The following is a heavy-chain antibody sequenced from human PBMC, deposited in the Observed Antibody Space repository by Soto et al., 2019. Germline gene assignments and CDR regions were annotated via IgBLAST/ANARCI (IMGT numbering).Heavy chain of an antibody. D-gene: IGHD5-12*01. Sequence: QVQLVQSGGEVKKPGASVKLSCTASGYTFTSYGISWVRQAPGQGLEWMGWISAYNGKTNYAQNVQGRVTMTTDTSTRTAYMDLRSLRSDDTAVYYSARGGDVNYCHGMDVWGQGTTVTVSS. J-gene: IGHJ6*02. V-gene: IGHV1-18*01. CDR1: GYTFTSYG. CDR2: ISAYNGKT. CDR3: ARGGDVNYCHGMDV.